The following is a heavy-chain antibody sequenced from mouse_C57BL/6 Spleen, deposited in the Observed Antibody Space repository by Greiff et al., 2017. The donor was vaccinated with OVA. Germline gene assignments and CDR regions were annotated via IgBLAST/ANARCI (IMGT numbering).Heavy chain of an antibody. J-gene: IGHJ2*01. CDR1: GYAFSSYW. CDR3: GRTVEAAFDY. CDR2: IYPGDGDT. Sequence: VQLQQSGAELVKPGASVKISCKASGYAFSSYWMNWVKQRPGKGLEWIGQIYPGDGDTNYNGKFKGKATLAADKSSSTAYMQLSSLTSEDSAVYCGGRTVEAAFDYWGQGTTLTVSS. D-gene: IGHD1-1*01. V-gene: IGHV1-80*01.